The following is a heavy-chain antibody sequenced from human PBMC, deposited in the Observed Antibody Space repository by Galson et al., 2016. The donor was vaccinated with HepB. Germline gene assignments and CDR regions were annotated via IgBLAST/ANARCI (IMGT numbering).Heavy chain of an antibody. CDR2: INPNSSGP. CDR3: ARVRPYRSGSAGLDPLDAFDV. Sequence: VRQAPGQALECMGWINPNSSGPNYAQKVQGRVTMTRDTSMSTAYMEPSRLRSEDTAVYYCARVRPYRSGSAGLDPLDAFDVWGQGTVVTVSS. D-gene: IGHD2-21*01. J-gene: IGHJ3*01. V-gene: IGHV1-2*02.